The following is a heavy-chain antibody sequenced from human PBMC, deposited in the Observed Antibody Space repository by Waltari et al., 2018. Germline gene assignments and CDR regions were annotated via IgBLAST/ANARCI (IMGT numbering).Heavy chain of an antibody. V-gene: IGHV4-39*07. CDR3: ASPSGSYYGIDY. D-gene: IGHD3-10*01. J-gene: IGHJ4*02. Sequence: QLQLQESGPGLVKPSETLSLTCTVSGGSISSSSSYWGWIRQPPGKGLEWIGSIYYSGSTYYNPSLKSRVTISVDTSKNQFSLKLSSVTAADTAVYYCASPSGSYYGIDYWGQGTLVTVSS. CDR2: IYYSGST. CDR1: GGSISSSSSY.